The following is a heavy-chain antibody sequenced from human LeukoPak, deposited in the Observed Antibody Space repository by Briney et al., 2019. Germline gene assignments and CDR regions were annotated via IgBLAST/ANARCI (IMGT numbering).Heavy chain of an antibody. CDR1: GGTFSSYT. CDR3: AREYGGNSGYFQH. D-gene: IGHD4-23*01. Sequence: ASVKVSCKASGGTFSSYTISWVRQAPGQGLEWMGRIIPILGIANYAQKFQGRVTITADKSTSTGYMELSSLRSEDTAVYYCAREYGGNSGYFQHWGQGTLVTVSS. V-gene: IGHV1-69*04. J-gene: IGHJ1*01. CDR2: IIPILGIA.